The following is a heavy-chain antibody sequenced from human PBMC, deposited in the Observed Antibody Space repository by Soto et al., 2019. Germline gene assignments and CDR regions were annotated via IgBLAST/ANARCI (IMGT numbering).Heavy chain of an antibody. V-gene: IGHV3-72*01. D-gene: IGHD3-10*01. CDR2: IRNRPNSYTT. J-gene: IGHJ4*02. CDR1: GFTFSDHY. Sequence: PGGSLRLSCAASGFTFSDHYMDWVRQASGKGLEWVGRIRNRPNSYTTQYAASVKGRFAVLRDDSENLVYLQMNDLKTEDTAVYYCVRDSGRGFYFDYWGQGAQVTVSS. CDR3: VRDSGRGFYFDY.